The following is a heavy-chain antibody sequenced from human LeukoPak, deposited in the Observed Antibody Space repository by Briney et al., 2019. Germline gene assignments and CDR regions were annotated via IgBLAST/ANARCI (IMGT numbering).Heavy chain of an antibody. CDR3: SRGPIQLRLHHGMDV. CDR1: GFTFGDHA. Sequence: GGSLRLSCTASGFTFGDHAMSWVRQAPGKGLEWVGFIRSKTYRGTTEYAASVKGGFTISRDDSKSMAYLQMNSLEAEDTGVYYCSRGPIQLRLHHGMDVWGQGTTVTVSS. CDR2: IRSKTYRGTT. V-gene: IGHV3-49*04. J-gene: IGHJ6*02. D-gene: IGHD5-18*01.